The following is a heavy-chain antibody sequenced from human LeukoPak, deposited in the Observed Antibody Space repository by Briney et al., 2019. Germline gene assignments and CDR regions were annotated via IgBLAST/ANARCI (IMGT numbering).Heavy chain of an antibody. CDR1: GFTFTSYA. D-gene: IGHD6-13*01. CDR3: AKEGLAAAGRYLDS. J-gene: IGHJ4*02. Sequence: GGSLRLSCVASGFTFTSYAMSWVRQAPGKGLEWVSAISGSGGSTYYQDSVKGRFTISRDNSKNTLDLQMNSLRAEDTAVYYCAKEGLAAAGRYLDSWGQGTLVTVSP. V-gene: IGHV3-23*01. CDR2: ISGSGGST.